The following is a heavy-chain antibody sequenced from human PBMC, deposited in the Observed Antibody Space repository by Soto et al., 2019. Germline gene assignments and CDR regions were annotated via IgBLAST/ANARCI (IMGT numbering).Heavy chain of an antibody. D-gene: IGHD2-8*01. CDR2: INPSGGST. CDR3: ARDLGDGHDY. V-gene: IGHV1-46*03. J-gene: IGHJ4*02. CDR1: GYTFTSYY. Sequence: QVQLVQSGAEVKKPGASVKVSCKASGYTFTSYYMHWVRQAPGQGLEWMGIINPSGGSTSYAQKFRGRVTMTRATSTSTVYMELSSLRSEDTAVYYCARDLGDGHDYWGQGTLVTVSS.